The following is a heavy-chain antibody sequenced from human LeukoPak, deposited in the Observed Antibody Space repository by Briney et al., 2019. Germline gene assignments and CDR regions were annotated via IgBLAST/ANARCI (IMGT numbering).Heavy chain of an antibody. J-gene: IGHJ3*02. Sequence: ASVKVSCKASGYTFTSYYMHWVRQAPGQGLEWMGIINPSGGSTSYAQKFQGRVTMTRDMSTSTVYMELSSLRAEDTAVYYCASTHGGWGATILDAFDIWGQGTMVTVSS. CDR1: GYTFTSYY. D-gene: IGHD1-26*01. V-gene: IGHV1-46*01. CDR3: ASTHGGWGATILDAFDI. CDR2: INPSGGST.